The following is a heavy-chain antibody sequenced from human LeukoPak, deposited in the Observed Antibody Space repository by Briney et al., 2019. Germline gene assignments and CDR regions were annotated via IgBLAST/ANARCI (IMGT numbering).Heavy chain of an antibody. V-gene: IGHV1-24*01. Sequence: GASVKVSCKVSGYTLTELSMHWVRQAPGKGLEWMGGFDPEDGETIYAQKFQGRVTMTEDTSTDTAYMELSSLRSEDTAVYYCATVHYYDSSGPIDYWGQGTPVTVSS. D-gene: IGHD3-22*01. CDR1: GYTLTELS. J-gene: IGHJ4*02. CDR2: FDPEDGET. CDR3: ATVHYYDSSGPIDY.